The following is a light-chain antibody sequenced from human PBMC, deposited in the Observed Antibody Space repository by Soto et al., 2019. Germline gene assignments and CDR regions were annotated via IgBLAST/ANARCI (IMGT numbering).Light chain of an antibody. CDR2: AAS. J-gene: IGKJ2*01. Sequence: IQMTQSPSSLSASVGDRVTITCRASQNISSYLNWYQQKPGKAPKLLIYAASSLQSGVPSRFSGSGSGTDFTLTISSLQPEDFATYFCQQSYSSLMYTFGQGTKVDTK. V-gene: IGKV1-39*01. CDR1: QNISSY. CDR3: QQSYSSLMYT.